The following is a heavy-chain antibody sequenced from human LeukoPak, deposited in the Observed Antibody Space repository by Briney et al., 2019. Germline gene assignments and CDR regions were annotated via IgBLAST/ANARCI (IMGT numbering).Heavy chain of an antibody. CDR2: IRSKAYGGTT. D-gene: IGHD3-10*01. J-gene: IGHJ4*02. V-gene: IGHV3-49*04. Sequence: PGGSLRLSCTASGFTFGDYAMSWVRQAPGKGLEWVGFIRSKAYGGTTEYAASVKGRFTISRDDSKSIAYLQMNSLKTEDTAVYYCTRDYYGSGTREFGYRGQGTLVTVSS. CDR1: GFTFGDYA. CDR3: TRDYYGSGTREFGY.